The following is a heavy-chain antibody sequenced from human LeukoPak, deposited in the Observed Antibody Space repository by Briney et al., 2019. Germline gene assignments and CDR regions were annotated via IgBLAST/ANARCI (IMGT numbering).Heavy chain of an antibody. CDR1: GYTFTSYY. CDR3: ATLGGSTSCYSCMDV. Sequence: GASVKVSCKASGYTFTSYYMHWVRQAPGQGLEWMGIINPSGGSTSYAQKFQGRVTMTRDTSTSTVYMELSSLRSEDTAVYYCATLGGSTSCYSCMDVWGKGTTVTVSS. V-gene: IGHV1-46*01. CDR2: INPSGGST. D-gene: IGHD2-2*01. J-gene: IGHJ6*03.